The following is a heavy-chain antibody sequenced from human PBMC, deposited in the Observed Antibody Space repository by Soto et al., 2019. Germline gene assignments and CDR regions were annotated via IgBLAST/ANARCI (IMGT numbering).Heavy chain of an antibody. CDR1: GYTFTSYD. CDR3: ARAARITIFGVVIQGNWFDP. V-gene: IGHV1-8*01. D-gene: IGHD3-3*01. Sequence: QVQLVQSGAEVKKPGASGKVSCKASGYTFTSYDINWVRQATGQGLEWMGWMNPNSGNTGYAQRFQGRVTMTRNTSISTAYMELSSLRSEDTAVYYCARAARITIFGVVIQGNWFDPWGQGTLVTVSS. J-gene: IGHJ5*02. CDR2: MNPNSGNT.